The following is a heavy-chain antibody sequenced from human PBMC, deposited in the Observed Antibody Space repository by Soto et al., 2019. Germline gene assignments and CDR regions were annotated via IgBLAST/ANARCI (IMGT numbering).Heavy chain of an antibody. V-gene: IGHV4-34*01. Sequence: PSETLSLTCAVYGGSFSGYYWSWIRQPTGKGLEWIGEINHSGSTNYNPSLKSRVTISVDTSKNQFSLKLSSVTAADTAVYYCARKMDDFWSGYFEGNYWGQGTLVTVSS. D-gene: IGHD3-3*01. J-gene: IGHJ4*02. CDR1: GGSFSGYY. CDR2: INHSGST. CDR3: ARKMDDFWSGYFEGNY.